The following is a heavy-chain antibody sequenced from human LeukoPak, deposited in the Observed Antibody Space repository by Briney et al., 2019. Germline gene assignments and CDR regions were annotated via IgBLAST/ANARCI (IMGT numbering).Heavy chain of an antibody. Sequence: PSETLSLTCAVYGGSFSGYYWSWIRQPPGKGLEWIGEINHSGSTNYNPSLKSRVTISVDTSKNQFSLKLSSVTAADTAVYYCATKGGYPYYFDYWGQGTLVTVSS. V-gene: IGHV4-34*01. CDR3: ATKGGYPYYFDY. CDR2: INHSGST. J-gene: IGHJ4*02. CDR1: GGSFSGYY. D-gene: IGHD3-22*01.